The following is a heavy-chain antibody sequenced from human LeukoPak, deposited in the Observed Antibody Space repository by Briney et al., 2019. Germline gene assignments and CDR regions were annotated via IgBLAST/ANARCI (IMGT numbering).Heavy chain of an antibody. D-gene: IGHD6-13*01. CDR3: ARAGYSSSWYSSYYYYYMDV. CDR2: INPNSGGT. Sequence: ASVKVSCKASGYTFTGYYMHWVRQAPGQGLEWMGWINPNSGGTNYTQKFQGRVTMTRDTSISTAYMELSRLRSDDTAVYYCARAGYSSSWYSSYYYYYMDVWGKGTTVTVSS. V-gene: IGHV1-2*02. J-gene: IGHJ6*03. CDR1: GYTFTGYY.